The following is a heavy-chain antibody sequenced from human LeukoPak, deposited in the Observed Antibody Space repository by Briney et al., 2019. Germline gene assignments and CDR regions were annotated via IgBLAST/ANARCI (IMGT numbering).Heavy chain of an antibody. CDR3: ARCLGVTPEDYYHYYYGMDV. D-gene: IGHD3-3*01. Sequence: ASVKVSCKASGYTFTSYGISWVRQAPGQGLEWMGWISAYNGNTNYAQKLQGRVTMTTDTSTSTAYMELRSLRSDDTAVYYCARCLGVTPEDYYHYYYGMDVWGQGTTVTVSS. CDR2: ISAYNGNT. J-gene: IGHJ6*02. CDR1: GYTFTSYG. V-gene: IGHV1-18*01.